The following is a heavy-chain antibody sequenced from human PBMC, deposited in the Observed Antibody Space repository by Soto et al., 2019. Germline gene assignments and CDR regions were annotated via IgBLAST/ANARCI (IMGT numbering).Heavy chain of an antibody. CDR3: AKRSSSSTFDY. V-gene: IGHV3-23*01. CDR1: GFTFSSYA. J-gene: IGHJ4*02. Sequence: EVQLLESGGGLVQPGESLRLSCAASGFTFSSYAMSWVRQAPGKGLEWVSVISGSDDSTYYADSVKGRFTISRDNSKNPPYLQMISLRAEDTAVYYCAKRSSSSTFDYWGQGTLVTVSS. CDR2: ISGSDDST. D-gene: IGHD6-6*01.